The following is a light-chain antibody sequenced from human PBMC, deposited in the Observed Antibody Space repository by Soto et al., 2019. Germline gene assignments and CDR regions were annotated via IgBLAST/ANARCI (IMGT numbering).Light chain of an antibody. J-gene: IGKJ1*01. V-gene: IGKV3-15*01. CDR3: QQYNSWPRT. Sequence: EIVMADCPRALSLSPWERATLSCRASESVSSNLAWYQQKPGQAPRLLIYGASTRATGIPATFSGSGSGTEFTLTISSLQSEDFAVYYCQQYNSWPRTFGQGTKVDIK. CDR2: GAS. CDR1: ESVSSN.